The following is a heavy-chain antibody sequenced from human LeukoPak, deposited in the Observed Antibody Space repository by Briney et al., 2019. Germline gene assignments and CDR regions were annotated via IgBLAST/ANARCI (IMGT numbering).Heavy chain of an antibody. CDR2: IYYSGST. V-gene: IGHV4-39*01. J-gene: IGHJ3*02. CDR3: ASDEVCSITSCYKAFDI. D-gene: IGHD2-2*02. Sequence: PSETLSLTCTVSGGSISSSSHYWGWIRQPPGKGLEWIGNIYYSGSTYYNPSLKSRVTISVDTSKNQFSLKLSPVTAADTAVYYCASDEVCSITSCYKAFDIWGQGTMVTVSS. CDR1: GGSISSSSHY.